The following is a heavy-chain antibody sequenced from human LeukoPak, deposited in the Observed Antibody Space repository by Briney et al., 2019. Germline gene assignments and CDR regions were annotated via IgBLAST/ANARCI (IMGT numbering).Heavy chain of an antibody. CDR2: INPNSGGT. CDR3: ARPKGSSSSEFSHYYYYMDV. CDR1: GYTFTGYY. J-gene: IGHJ6*03. Sequence: ASVKVSCKASGYTFTGYYMHWVRQAPGQGLEWMGWINPNSGGTNYAQKFQGRVTMTRDTSISTAYMELSRLRSDDTAVYYCARPKGSSSSEFSHYYYYMDVWGKGTTVTVSS. V-gene: IGHV1-2*02. D-gene: IGHD6-6*01.